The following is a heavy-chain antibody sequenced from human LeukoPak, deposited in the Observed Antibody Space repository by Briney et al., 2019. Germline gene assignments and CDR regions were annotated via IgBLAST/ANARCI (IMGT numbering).Heavy chain of an antibody. J-gene: IGHJ4*02. CDR2: INPNSGGT. Sequence: ASVKVSCKASGYTFTGYYMHWVRQAPGQGLEWMGWINPNSGGTNYAQKFQGRVTMTRDTSISTAYMELSRLRSDDTAVYYCARHPIVGAGGVDCWGQGTLVTVSS. V-gene: IGHV1-2*02. D-gene: IGHD1-26*01. CDR1: GYTFTGYY. CDR3: ARHPIVGAGGVDC.